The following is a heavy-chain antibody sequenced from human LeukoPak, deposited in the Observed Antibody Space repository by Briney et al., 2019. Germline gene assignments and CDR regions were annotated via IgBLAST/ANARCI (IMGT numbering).Heavy chain of an antibody. Sequence: GRSLRLSCAASGLTFGSYAMHWVRQAPGKGLERVAVISYDGSNKYYADSVKARFTISRDNSKNTLYLQMNGLRAEDTAVYYCARDPYSSSWYPYYYYGMDVWGQGTTVTVSS. J-gene: IGHJ6*02. D-gene: IGHD6-13*01. CDR3: ARDPYSSSWYPYYYYGMDV. V-gene: IGHV3-30-3*01. CDR2: ISYDGSNK. CDR1: GLTFGSYA.